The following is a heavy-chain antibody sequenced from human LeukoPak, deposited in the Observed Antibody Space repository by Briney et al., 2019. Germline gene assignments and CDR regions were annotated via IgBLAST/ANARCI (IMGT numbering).Heavy chain of an antibody. V-gene: IGHV4-34*01. CDR3: ARARSITIFGVVISDSVRFDP. CDR1: GGSFSGYY. CDR2: INHSGST. J-gene: IGHJ5*02. D-gene: IGHD3-3*01. Sequence: PSETLSLTCAVYGGSFSGYYWSWIRQPPGKGLEWIGEINHSGSTNYNSSLKSRVTMSVDTSKNQFSLKLSSVTAADTAVYYCARARSITIFGVVISDSVRFDPWGQGTLVTVSS.